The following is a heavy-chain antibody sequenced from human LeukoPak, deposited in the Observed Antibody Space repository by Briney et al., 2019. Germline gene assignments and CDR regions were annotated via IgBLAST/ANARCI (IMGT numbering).Heavy chain of an antibody. CDR1: GFTYSGHW. CDR2: LSQWGSDK. Sequence: GGPLTLLCAVSGFTYSGHWMSWVRQAPGRGLEGLVNLSQWGSDKLYGDSVKARFTISRDNANHLLYLKMNSLSGGDTAVYYCTRDRSRAEDDWGQGTLVTVSS. CDR3: TRDRSRAEDD. J-gene: IGHJ4*02. D-gene: IGHD1-14*01. V-gene: IGHV3-7*01.